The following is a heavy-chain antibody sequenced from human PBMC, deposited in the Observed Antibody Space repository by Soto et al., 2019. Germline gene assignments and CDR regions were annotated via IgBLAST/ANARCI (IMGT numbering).Heavy chain of an antibody. D-gene: IGHD1-26*01. CDR2: INPNTGGT. V-gene: IGHV1-2*02. Sequence: ASVKVSCKASGYTFTGYYIHWVRQAPGQGLEWMGWINPNTGGTNYAQNFQGRVTLTWDTSISTAYMELSSLRSDDTAVYYCARESNIVGARCFEYWGQGTLVTVSS. CDR1: GYTFTGYY. J-gene: IGHJ4*02. CDR3: ARESNIVGARCFEY.